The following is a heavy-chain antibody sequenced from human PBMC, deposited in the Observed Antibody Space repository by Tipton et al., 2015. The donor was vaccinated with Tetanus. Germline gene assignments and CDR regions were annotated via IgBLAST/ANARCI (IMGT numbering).Heavy chain of an antibody. D-gene: IGHD5-18*01. CDR1: GYNFSDFG. CDR3: ARASGYSYGPRNYFDY. CDR2: ISAYNGNT. Sequence: QSGAEVKKPGASVKVSCTASGYNFSDFGISWVRQAPGQGLEWMGWISAYNGNTNYAQKLQGRVTMTTDTSTSTAYMELRSLRSDDTAVYYCARASGYSYGPRNYFDYWGQGTLVTVSS. J-gene: IGHJ4*02. V-gene: IGHV1-18*01.